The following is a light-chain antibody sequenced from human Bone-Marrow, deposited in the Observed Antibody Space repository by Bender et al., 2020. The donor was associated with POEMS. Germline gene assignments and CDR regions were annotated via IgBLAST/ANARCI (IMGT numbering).Light chain of an antibody. V-gene: IGLV1-36*01. CDR2: YAD. Sequence: QSVLTQAPSVSGTPGQRVTIACSGSSSNIGNHGVNWYQQLPGEASKLLIYYADLLTPGVSDRFSASKSGTSASLAISELQSEDEALYYCSACDDSLSGWVFGAGTKLNVL. CDR1: SSNIGNHG. J-gene: IGLJ3*02. CDR3: SACDDSLSGWV.